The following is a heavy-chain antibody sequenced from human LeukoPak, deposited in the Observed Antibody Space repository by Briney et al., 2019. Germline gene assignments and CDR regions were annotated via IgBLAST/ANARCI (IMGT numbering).Heavy chain of an antibody. Sequence: PSETLSLTCTVSGDSISSGDYYWSWIRQPPGKGLEWIGEINHSGSTNYNPSLKSRVTISVDTSKNQFSLKLSSVTAADTAVYYCARHDGGYDSFVSYGFDYWGQGTLVTVSS. CDR3: ARHDGGYDSFVSYGFDY. CDR2: INHSGST. CDR1: GDSISSGDYY. J-gene: IGHJ4*02. D-gene: IGHD5-12*01. V-gene: IGHV4-39*01.